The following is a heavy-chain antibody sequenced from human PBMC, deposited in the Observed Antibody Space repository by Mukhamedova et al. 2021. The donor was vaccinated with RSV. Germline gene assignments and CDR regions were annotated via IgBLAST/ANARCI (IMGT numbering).Heavy chain of an antibody. CDR2: IIPIFGTA. D-gene: IGHD1-26*01. Sequence: GGIIPIFGTANYAQKFQGRVTITADESTSTAYMELSSLRSEDTAVYYCTRTRVFRGSYYTYYYYMDVWGKGTTVTVSS. V-gene: IGHV1-69*01. CDR3: TRTRVFRGSYYTYYYYMDV. J-gene: IGHJ6*03.